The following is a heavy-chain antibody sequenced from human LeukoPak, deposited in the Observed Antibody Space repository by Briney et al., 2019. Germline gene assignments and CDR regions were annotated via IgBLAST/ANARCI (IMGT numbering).Heavy chain of an antibody. V-gene: IGHV3-33*01. D-gene: IGHD2-15*01. J-gene: IGHJ3*02. Sequence: GGSLRLSCAASGFIFSDYGMHWVRQAPGKGLEWVAVIWNNGNNRYADSVRGRFTISRDDSKNTLYLQMDSLRAEDTAVYYCARDTGSGYCSGGRCRGAFDIWGQGTMVTVSS. CDR3: ARDTGSGYCSGGRCRGAFDI. CDR1: GFIFSDYG. CDR2: IWNNGNNR.